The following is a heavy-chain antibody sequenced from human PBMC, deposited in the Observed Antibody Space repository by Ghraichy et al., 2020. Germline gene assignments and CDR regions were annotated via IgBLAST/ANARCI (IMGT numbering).Heavy chain of an antibody. CDR2: ISYDGSNK. D-gene: IGHD3-3*01. CDR3: ARMYYDFWSGYYSHFDY. V-gene: IGHV3-30-3*01. Sequence: GESLNISCAASGFTFSSYAMHWVRQAPGKWLEWVAVISYDGSNKYYADSVKGRFTISRDNSKNTLYLQMNSLRAEDTAVYYCARMYYDFWSGYYSHFDYWGQGTLVTVSS. CDR1: GFTFSSYA. J-gene: IGHJ4*02.